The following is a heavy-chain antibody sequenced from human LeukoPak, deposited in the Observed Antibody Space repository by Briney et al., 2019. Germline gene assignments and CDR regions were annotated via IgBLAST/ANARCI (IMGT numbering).Heavy chain of an antibody. V-gene: IGHV4-59*12. CDR2: IYYSGST. J-gene: IGHJ5*02. Sequence: PSETLSLTCTVSGGSISSYYWSWIRQPPGKGLEWIGYIYYSGSTNYNPSLKSRVTISVDTSKNQFSLKLSSVTAADTAVYYCARGRPPMGDPSWFDPWGQGTLVTVSS. CDR3: ARGRPPMGDPSWFDP. CDR1: GGSISSYY. D-gene: IGHD3-16*01.